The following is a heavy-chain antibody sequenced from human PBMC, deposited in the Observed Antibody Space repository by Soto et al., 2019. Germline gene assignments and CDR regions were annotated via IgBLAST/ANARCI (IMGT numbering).Heavy chain of an antibody. J-gene: IGHJ3*01. CDR1: GFTFSSSE. CDR2: IHPGGQTI. CDR3: ARRGSR. D-gene: IGHD2-15*01. Sequence: GSLRLSCAASGFTFSSSEMYWVRQAPGKGLEWISYIHPGGQTIFYAESVKGRFTISRDNAKHSVYLQMNSLRAEDTAVYYCARRGSRWGRGTKVTV. V-gene: IGHV3-48*03.